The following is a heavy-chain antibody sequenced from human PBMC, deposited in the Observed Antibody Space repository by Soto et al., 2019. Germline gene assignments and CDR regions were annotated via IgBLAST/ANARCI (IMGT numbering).Heavy chain of an antibody. CDR3: ARGITYYYDSSGYWFDP. J-gene: IGHJ5*02. Sequence: SETLSLTCAVSGGSISSGGYSWSWIRQPPGKGLEWIGYIYHSGSTYYNPSLKSRVTISVDRSRNQFSLKLSSVTAAATAVYYCARGITYYYDSSGYWFDPGGQGTLVTVSS. D-gene: IGHD3-22*01. V-gene: IGHV4-30-2*01. CDR1: GGSISSGGYS. CDR2: IYHSGST.